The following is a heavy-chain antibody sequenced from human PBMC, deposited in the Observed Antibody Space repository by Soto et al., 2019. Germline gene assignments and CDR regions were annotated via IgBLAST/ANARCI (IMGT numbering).Heavy chain of an antibody. CDR2: ISVDDGDT. CDR3: PSDQVAKWPPGSDMVNYYYGMDA. Sequence: GXSVKVSCKASGYTCTSYGISWVRQAPGQGLEWMGWISVDDGDTNYAQNFQGRVTMSTDTSTSTAYMEMRSLRSDDTAVYYCPSDQVAKWPPGSDMVNYYYGMDAWGQGTTVTVSS. D-gene: IGHD5-18*01. J-gene: IGHJ6*02. CDR1: GYTCTSYG. V-gene: IGHV1-18*04.